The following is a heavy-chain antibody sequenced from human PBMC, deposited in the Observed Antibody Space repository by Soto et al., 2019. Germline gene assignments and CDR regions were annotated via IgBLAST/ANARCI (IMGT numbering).Heavy chain of an antibody. J-gene: IGHJ4*02. V-gene: IGHV1-3*01. CDR3: ARAVAVPADFDY. Sequence: ASVKVSCKTSGYTFTSYAIQWVRQAPGQRLEWMGWINAGNGNTKYSQKFQGRVTITRDTSASAAYMELSSLSSEDTAVYYCARAVAVPADFDYWGQGTLVTVSS. D-gene: IGHD6-19*01. CDR1: GYTFTSYA. CDR2: INAGNGNT.